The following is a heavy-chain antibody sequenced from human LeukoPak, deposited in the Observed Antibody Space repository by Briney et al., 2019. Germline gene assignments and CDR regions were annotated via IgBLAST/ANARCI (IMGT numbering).Heavy chain of an antibody. V-gene: IGHV4-31*03. CDR2: IHHSGST. CDR1: GGSISSDDYY. CDR3: AGLTSSRRAFDV. J-gene: IGHJ3*01. Sequence: SQTLSLTRTVSGGSISSDDYYWGWIRQHPGKGLEWIGYIHHSGSTYYTPSLKSRVTISVDTSKNQFSLKLSSVTAADTAVYYCAGLTSSRRAFDVWGQGTMGTVSS. D-gene: IGHD6-13*01.